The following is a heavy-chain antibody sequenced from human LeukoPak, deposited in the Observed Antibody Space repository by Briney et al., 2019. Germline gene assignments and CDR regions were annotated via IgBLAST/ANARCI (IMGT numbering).Heavy chain of an antibody. Sequence: PGRSLRLSCAASGFTFSSYAMHWVRQAPGKGLEWVAVISYDGSNKYYADSVKGRFTISRDNSKNTLYLQMNSLRAEDTAVYYCARDSSGPTLGGTYYYDSSGYPLRGLFDYWGQGTLVTVSS. CDR1: GFTFSSYA. CDR2: ISYDGSNK. CDR3: ARDSSGPTLGGTYYYDSSGYPLRGLFDY. V-gene: IGHV3-30-3*01. D-gene: IGHD3-22*01. J-gene: IGHJ4*02.